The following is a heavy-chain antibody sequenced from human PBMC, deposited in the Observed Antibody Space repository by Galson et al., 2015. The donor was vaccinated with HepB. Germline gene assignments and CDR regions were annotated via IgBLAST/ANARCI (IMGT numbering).Heavy chain of an antibody. D-gene: IGHD2-15*01. V-gene: IGHV3-23*01. CDR2: ISGSGGST. CDR3: AKDWVDCSGGSCYYFDY. CDR1: GFTFSSYA. Sequence: SLRLSCAASGFTFSSYAMSWVRQAPGKGLEWVSAISGSGGSTYYADSVKGRFTISRDNSKNTLYLQMNSLRAEDTAVYYCAKDWVDCSGGSCYYFDYWGQGTLVTVSS. J-gene: IGHJ4*02.